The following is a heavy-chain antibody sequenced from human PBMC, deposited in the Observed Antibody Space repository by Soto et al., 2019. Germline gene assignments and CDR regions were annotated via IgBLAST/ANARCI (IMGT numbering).Heavy chain of an antibody. V-gene: IGHV3-30*18. D-gene: IGHD3-16*01. Sequence: QVQLVESGGGVVQPGRSLRLSCAASGFSFSNNGMHWVRQAPGKGLEWVAIISYDGSKKYYADSVKGRFTISRDNSKNTLYLQMNSLRLEDTAVYYCAKDRVESGLGEIDYWGQGTLVTVSS. CDR1: GFSFSNNG. CDR3: AKDRVESGLGEIDY. CDR2: ISYDGSKK. J-gene: IGHJ4*02.